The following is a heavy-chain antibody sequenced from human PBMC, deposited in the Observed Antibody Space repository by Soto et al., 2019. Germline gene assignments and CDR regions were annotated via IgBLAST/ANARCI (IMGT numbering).Heavy chain of an antibody. V-gene: IGHV4-4*02. J-gene: IGHJ6*02. D-gene: IGHD3-22*01. Sequence: KTSETLSLTCAVSGGSISSRNWRSWVRQPPGKGLEWIGEIYHSGSTNYNPSLKSRVTISVDKSKNQFSLKLSSVTAADTAVYYCARDPNEDRPQSTYYYDSSGYYLIHYYGMDVWGQGTTVTVSS. CDR3: ARDPNEDRPQSTYYYDSSGYYLIHYYGMDV. CDR2: IYHSGST. CDR1: GGSISSRNW.